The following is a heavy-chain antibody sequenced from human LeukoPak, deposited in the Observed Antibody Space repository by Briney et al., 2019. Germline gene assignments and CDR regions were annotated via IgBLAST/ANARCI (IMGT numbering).Heavy chain of an antibody. D-gene: IGHD2-21*01. Sequence: GGYLRLSCSASGFTFSSYWMHWVGQAPGKGLVWVSRINSDGSSTSYADSGKGRFTISRDNAKNALYLQMNSLTAEDTAMYYCVRAYHPGGWFDPWGQGTLVTVSS. CDR2: INSDGSST. CDR3: VRAYHPGGWFDP. CDR1: GFTFSSYW. J-gene: IGHJ5*02. V-gene: IGHV3-74*01.